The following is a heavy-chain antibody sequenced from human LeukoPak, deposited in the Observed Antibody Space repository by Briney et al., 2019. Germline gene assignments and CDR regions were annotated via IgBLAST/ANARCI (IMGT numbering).Heavy chain of an antibody. J-gene: IGHJ4*02. CDR1: GFTFDDYG. CDR3: ARDFYVADDVY. V-gene: IGHV3-20*04. Sequence: GGSLRLSCAASGFTFDDYGMSWVRQAPGKGLEWVSGINWNGGSTGYADSVKGRFTISRDNAKNSLHLQMNSLRAEDTAVYYCARDFYVADDVYWGQGTLVTVSS. CDR2: INWNGGST. D-gene: IGHD6-19*01.